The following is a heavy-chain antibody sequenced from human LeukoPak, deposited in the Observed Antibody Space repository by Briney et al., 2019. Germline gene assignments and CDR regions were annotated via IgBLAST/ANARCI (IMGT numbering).Heavy chain of an antibody. D-gene: IGHD5-18*01. Sequence: SETLSLTCTVSGGPVSSGSYYWGWIRQPPGKGLEGIGSMYYSGSTYYNPSLKSRVTISVDTSKNQFSLQLSSVTAADTAVYYCARHRGNSYGPIDYWGQGTLVTVSS. CDR1: GGPVSSGSYY. V-gene: IGHV4-39*01. CDR2: MYYSGST. CDR3: ARHRGNSYGPIDY. J-gene: IGHJ4*02.